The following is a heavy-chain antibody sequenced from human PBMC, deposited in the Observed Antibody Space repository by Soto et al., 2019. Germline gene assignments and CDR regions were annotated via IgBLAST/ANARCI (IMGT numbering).Heavy chain of an antibody. CDR1: GDSVSSNSSA. J-gene: IGHJ3*01. V-gene: IGHV6-1*01. CDR3: AREGVHAFDV. CDR2: TSYRSKWTN. Sequence: SQTLSLTCAISGDSVSSNSSAWKWIRQSPSRGLEWLGRTSYRSKWTNDYAVSVKSRITINPDTSKNQFSLQLMSVTPEDTAVYYCAREGVHAFDVWGQGTVVTVSS.